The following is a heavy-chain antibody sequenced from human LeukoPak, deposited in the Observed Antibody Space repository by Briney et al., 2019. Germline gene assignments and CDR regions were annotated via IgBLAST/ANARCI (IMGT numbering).Heavy chain of an antibody. Sequence: SETLSLTCTVSGGSISNCYWSWIRQPPGKGLEWIGFITYSGSTDHNPSLKSRVTISVDASKNQFSLKLTSVTAADTAVYYCVRHTTSGWYQVVYWGQGTLVTVSS. CDR3: VRHTTSGWYQVVY. CDR1: GGSISNCY. CDR2: ITYSGST. V-gene: IGHV4-59*01. D-gene: IGHD6-19*01. J-gene: IGHJ4*02.